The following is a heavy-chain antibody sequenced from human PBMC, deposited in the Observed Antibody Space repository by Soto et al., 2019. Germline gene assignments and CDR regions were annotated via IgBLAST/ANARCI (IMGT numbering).Heavy chain of an antibody. Sequence: ASVKVSCKACGYTFTSYAMHWVRQAPGQRLEWMGWINAGNGNTKYSQKFQGRVTITRDTSASTAYMELSSLRSEDTAVYYCARLKAYDFWSGLPRNDAFDIWGQGTRVTVSS. CDR2: INAGNGNT. CDR3: ARLKAYDFWSGLPRNDAFDI. V-gene: IGHV1-3*01. D-gene: IGHD3-3*01. CDR1: GYTFTSYA. J-gene: IGHJ3*02.